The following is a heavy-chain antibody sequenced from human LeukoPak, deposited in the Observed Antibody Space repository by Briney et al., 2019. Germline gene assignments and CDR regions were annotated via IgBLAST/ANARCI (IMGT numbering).Heavy chain of an antibody. J-gene: IGHJ6*02. V-gene: IGHV3-11*03. CDR2: ISSSSSYT. CDR3: ARRVRGYINYYYYGMDV. CDR1: GFTFSDYY. D-gene: IGHD5-24*01. Sequence: GGSLRLSCAASGFTFSDYYMSWIRQAPGKGLEWVSYISSSSSYTNYADSVKGRFTISRDNAKNSLYLQMNSLRAEDTAVYYCARRVRGYINYYYYGMDVWGQGTTVTVSS.